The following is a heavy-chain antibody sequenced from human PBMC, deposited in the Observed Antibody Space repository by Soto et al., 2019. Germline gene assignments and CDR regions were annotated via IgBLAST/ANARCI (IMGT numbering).Heavy chain of an antibody. CDR2: IYYSGST. CDR1: GGSISSSSYY. D-gene: IGHD2-21*02. CDR3: ARHPTVVTAILSYWYFDL. V-gene: IGHV4-39*01. Sequence: QLQLQESGPGLVKPSETLSLTCTVSGGSISSSSYYWGWIRQPPGKGLEWIGSIYYSGSTYYNPSLKSRVTISVDTSKNQFSLKLSSVTAADTAVYYCARHPTVVTAILSYWYFDLWGRGTLVTVSS. J-gene: IGHJ2*01.